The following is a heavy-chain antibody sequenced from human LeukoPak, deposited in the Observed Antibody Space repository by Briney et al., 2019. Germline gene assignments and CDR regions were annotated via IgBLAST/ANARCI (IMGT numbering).Heavy chain of an antibody. J-gene: IGHJ5*02. V-gene: IGHV3-23*01. D-gene: IGHD1-26*01. Sequence: GGSLRLSCAVSGVTFSKYVMSWVRQAPGKGLEWVSGVNTGGGYTYYADSVKGRFTISRDNSKNTVYLQMNSLRVEDTAVYYCARQGGLGSYSAGSWFDPWGQGTLVSVSS. CDR3: ARQGGLGSYSAGSWFDP. CDR2: VNTGGGYT. CDR1: GVTFSKYV.